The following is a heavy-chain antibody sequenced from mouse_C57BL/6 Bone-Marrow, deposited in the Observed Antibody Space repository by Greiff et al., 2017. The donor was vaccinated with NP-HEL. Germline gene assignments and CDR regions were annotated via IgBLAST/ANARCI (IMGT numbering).Heavy chain of an antibody. D-gene: IGHD2-3*01. J-gene: IGHJ3*01. CDR1: GYTFTDYY. Sequence: VQLQQSGPVLVKPGASVKMSCKASGYTFTDYYMNWVKQSHGKSLEWIGVINPYNGGTSYNQKFKGKATLTVDKSSSTAYMELNSLTSEDSAVYYCARSEALGIYDGYYWAYWGQGTLVTVSA. V-gene: IGHV1-19*01. CDR2: INPYNGGT. CDR3: ARSEALGIYDGYYWAY.